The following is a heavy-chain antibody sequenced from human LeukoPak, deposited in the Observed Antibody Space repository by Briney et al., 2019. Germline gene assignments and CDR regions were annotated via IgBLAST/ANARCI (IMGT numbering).Heavy chain of an antibody. CDR2: IIPILGIA. J-gene: IGHJ4*02. V-gene: IGHV1-69*02. CDR1: GGTFSSYT. D-gene: IGHD3-10*01. CDR3: ARGRGHGGLHDY. Sequence: SVKVSCKASGGTFSSYTISWVRQAPGQGLEWMGRIIPILGIANYAQKFQGRVTITADKTTSTAYMELSSLRSEDTAVYYCARGRGHGGLHDYWGQGTLVTVSS.